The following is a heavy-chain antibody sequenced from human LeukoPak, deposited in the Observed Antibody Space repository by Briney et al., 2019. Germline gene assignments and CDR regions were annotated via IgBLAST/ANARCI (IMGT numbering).Heavy chain of an antibody. CDR3: ARGGYYDSSGIGGFDY. D-gene: IGHD3-22*01. CDR1: GGTFSSYA. CDR2: IIPIFGTA. J-gene: IGHJ4*02. Sequence: GASVKVSCKASGGTFSSYAISWVRQAPGQGLEWMGGIIPIFGTANYAQKFQGRVTITADESTSTAYMELSSLRSEDTAVYYCARGGYYDSSGIGGFDYWGQGTLVTVSS. V-gene: IGHV1-69*13.